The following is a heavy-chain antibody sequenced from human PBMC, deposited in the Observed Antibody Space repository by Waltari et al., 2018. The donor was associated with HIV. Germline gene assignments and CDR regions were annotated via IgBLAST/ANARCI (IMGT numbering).Heavy chain of an antibody. J-gene: IGHJ4*02. V-gene: IGHV3-30-3*01. CDR1: LFTFTPYV. D-gene: IGHD3-22*01. CDR3: GREGDYYDSSPFDY. CDR2: MSWDGSNK. Sequence: QLQLVASGGVVVQPGRALRLYCAAALFTFTPYVMQWVRQAPGKEREWVAGMSWDGSNKQYADAVKGRCTISRDNSRNSLYLQMSSLRAEDTDVYYCGREGDYYDSSPFDYWGQGTLVTVSS.